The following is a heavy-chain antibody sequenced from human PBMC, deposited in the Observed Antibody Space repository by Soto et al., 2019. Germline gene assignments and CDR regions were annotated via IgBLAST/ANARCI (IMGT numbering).Heavy chain of an antibody. CDR3: AGGSRDI. Sequence: QVHLQQWGAGLLKPSETLPLTCAVYGGSFSGYYWSWIRQPPGKGREWIGEIDHSGSTNYNPSLKSRGTISVDTSKNQFSLKVRSVTAADTAVYYCAGGSRDIWGQGTMVTVSS. J-gene: IGHJ3*02. CDR2: IDHSGST. V-gene: IGHV4-34*01. CDR1: GGSFSGYY.